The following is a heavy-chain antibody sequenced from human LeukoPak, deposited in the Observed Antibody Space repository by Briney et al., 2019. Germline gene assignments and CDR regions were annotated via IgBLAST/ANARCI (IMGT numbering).Heavy chain of an antibody. Sequence: PGGSLRLSCAASGFTVSSNYMSWVRQAPGKGLEWISYISSGAGSTIKYADSVKGRFIISRDNAQNSLFLQMNSLRAEDTAVYFCARARAAYFALFQHWGQGSLVIVSS. D-gene: IGHD3-9*01. J-gene: IGHJ1*01. CDR3: ARARAAYFALFQH. V-gene: IGHV3-11*01. CDR2: ISSGAGSTI. CDR1: GFTVSSNY.